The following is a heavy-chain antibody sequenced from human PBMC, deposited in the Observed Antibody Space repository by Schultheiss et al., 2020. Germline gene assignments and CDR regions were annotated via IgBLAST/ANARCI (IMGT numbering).Heavy chain of an antibody. CDR3: ATPRVDHAGSGWDYGMDV. CDR1: GGSISSSNW. CDR2: IYHSGST. J-gene: IGHJ6*02. D-gene: IGHD6-19*01. V-gene: IGHV4-4*02. Sequence: SETLSLTCAVSGGSISSSNWWIWVRQPPGKGLEWIGEIYHSGSTNYNPSLKSRVTISVDKSKNQFSLKLSSVTAADTAVYYCATPRVDHAGSGWDYGMDVWGQGTTVTVAS.